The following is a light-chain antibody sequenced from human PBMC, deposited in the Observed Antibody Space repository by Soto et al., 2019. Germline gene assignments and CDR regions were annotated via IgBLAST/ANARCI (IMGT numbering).Light chain of an antibody. CDR3: QQYDSYPIT. J-gene: IGKJ5*01. CDR2: DAS. V-gene: IGKV1-39*01. CDR1: QTISNY. Sequence: DIQMTQSPSSLSASAGDRVTITCLASQTISNYLNWYQHNPGKAPKLLISDASSLQSGVPSRFSGGGSGTDYTLTISSLQPEDFATYYCQQYDSYPITFGQGTRLENK.